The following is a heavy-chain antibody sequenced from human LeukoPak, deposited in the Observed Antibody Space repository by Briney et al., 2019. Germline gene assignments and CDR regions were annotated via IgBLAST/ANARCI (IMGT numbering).Heavy chain of an antibody. CDR1: GGSIISYY. CDR3: ARARFWSGYYYYYYMDV. V-gene: IGHV4-59*01. J-gene: IGHJ6*03. Sequence: SETLSLTCTVSGGSIISYYWSWIRQPPGKGLEWIGCTYYSGSTNYNPSLKSRVTISVDTSKNQFSLKLSSVTAADTAVYYCARARFWSGYYYYYYMDVWGKGTTVTVSS. CDR2: TYYSGST. D-gene: IGHD3-3*01.